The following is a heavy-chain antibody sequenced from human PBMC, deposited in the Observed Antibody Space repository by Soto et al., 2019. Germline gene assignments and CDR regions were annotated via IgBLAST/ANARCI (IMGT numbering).Heavy chain of an antibody. CDR1: GFAFSDHY. D-gene: IGHD3-10*01. CDR3: TVWGSGNDFGAA. J-gene: IGHJ1*01. CDR2: SKNKADSYTR. Sequence: EVQLVESGGGLVQPGGSLRLSCAACGFAFSDHYMYWVRQAPGKRLQWVGRSKNKADSYTREYAASVKGRFTISRDGSENSLYLQMNSLKTEDTAVYYCTVWGSGNDFGAAWGQGILVTVSS. V-gene: IGHV3-72*01.